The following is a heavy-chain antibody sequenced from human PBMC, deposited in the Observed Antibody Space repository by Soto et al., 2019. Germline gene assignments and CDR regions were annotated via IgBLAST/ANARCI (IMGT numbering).Heavy chain of an antibody. V-gene: IGHV3-74*01. CDR3: VRMAGASYMPAEDFQH. J-gene: IGHJ1*01. CDR2: IDHDGRST. CDR1: GFSFSTYW. D-gene: IGHD6-19*01. Sequence: DVQLVESGGGLVQPGGSLRLSCAASGFSFSTYWMHWVRQGPGKGLVWVSRIDHDGRSTSYADSVKGRFTISRDNAKTTLSLQMNSLTFEDTGVYYCVRMAGASYMPAEDFQHLGQGTPVTVSS.